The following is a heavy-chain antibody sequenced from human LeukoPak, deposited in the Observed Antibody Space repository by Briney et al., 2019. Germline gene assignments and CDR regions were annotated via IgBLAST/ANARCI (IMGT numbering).Heavy chain of an antibody. CDR1: GGSISSSSYY. CDR3: ARVTFGGVIVLDY. CDR2: IYYSGST. Sequence: SETLSLTCTVSGGSISSSSYYWGWIRQPPGKGLEWIGSIYYSGSTYYNPSLKSRVTISVDTSKNQFSLKLSSVTAADTAVYYCARVTFGGVIVLDYWGQGTLVTVSS. V-gene: IGHV4-39*07. J-gene: IGHJ4*02. D-gene: IGHD3-16*02.